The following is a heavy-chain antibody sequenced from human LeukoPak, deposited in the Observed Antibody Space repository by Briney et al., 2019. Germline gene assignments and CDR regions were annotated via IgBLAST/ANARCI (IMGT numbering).Heavy chain of an antibody. V-gene: IGHV3-7*01. J-gene: IGHJ4*02. CDR3: ATNRYFDY. Sequence: GGSLRLSCAASGFTFSTYWMSWVRQAPGKGLEWVANIKQDGSDKYYVSSVKGRFTISRDNAKNSLYLQMNSLRAEGTAVYYCATNRYFDYWGQGTLVTVSS. CDR2: IKQDGSDK. D-gene: IGHD2-8*01. CDR1: GFTFSTYW.